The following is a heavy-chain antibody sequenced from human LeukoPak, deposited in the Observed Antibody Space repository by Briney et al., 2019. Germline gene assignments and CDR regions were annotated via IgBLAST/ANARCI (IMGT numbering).Heavy chain of an antibody. V-gene: IGHV3-66*01. CDR3: ARDRGGGYHAGIFY. CDR1: GFTVNSNY. D-gene: IGHD5-12*01. CDR2: VYSADST. Sequence: GGSLRLSCAASGFTVNSNYMTWVRQAPGKGLEWVSIVYSADSTFYADSVKGRFTISRDKSKNTLYLQMSSLRAEDTAMYYCARDRGGGYHAGIFYWGQGTLVTVSS. J-gene: IGHJ4*02.